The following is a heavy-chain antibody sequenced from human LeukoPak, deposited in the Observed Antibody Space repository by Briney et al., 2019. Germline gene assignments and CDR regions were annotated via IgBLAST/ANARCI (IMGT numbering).Heavy chain of an antibody. Sequence: ESGPTLVNPTQTLTLTCTFSGFSLSTSGMCVSWIRQPPGKALEWLARIDWDDVKYYSTSLKTRLTISKDTSKNQVVLTMTNMDPVDTATYYCARMNRGYSYVEFDYWGQGTLVTVSS. V-gene: IGHV2-70*11. J-gene: IGHJ4*02. D-gene: IGHD5-18*01. CDR1: GFSLSTSGMC. CDR3: ARMNRGYSYVEFDY. CDR2: IDWDDVK.